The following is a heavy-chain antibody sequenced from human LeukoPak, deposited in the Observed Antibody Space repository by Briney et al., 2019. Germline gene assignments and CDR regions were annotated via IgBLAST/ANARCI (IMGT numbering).Heavy chain of an antibody. D-gene: IGHD3-22*01. J-gene: IGHJ4*01. CDR3: ARHRDYYDT. Sequence: SETLSLTCTVSGSSINNNFWTWIRQPPGKGLEWIGYIYSSGSANYNPSLKSRVIISGDTSKDQISLKLTSVTAADTAVYFCARHRDYYDTWGHGTLVTVSS. CDR1: GSSINNNF. V-gene: IGHV4-59*08. CDR2: IYSSGSA.